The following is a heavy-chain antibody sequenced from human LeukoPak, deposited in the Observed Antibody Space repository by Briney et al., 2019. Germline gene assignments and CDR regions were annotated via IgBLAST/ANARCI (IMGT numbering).Heavy chain of an antibody. CDR3: SRRAVAGTSSEDY. J-gene: IGHJ4*02. D-gene: IGHD6-19*01. CDR1: GGSISSGGYY. V-gene: IGHV4-39*01. Sequence: PSETLSLTCTVSGGSISSGGYYWSWIRQPPGKGLEWIGSIYYTGSTYYNPSLKSRVTISVDTPKNQFSLKLTSVTAADTAVYYCSRRAVAGTSSEDYWGQGTLVTVSS. CDR2: IYYTGST.